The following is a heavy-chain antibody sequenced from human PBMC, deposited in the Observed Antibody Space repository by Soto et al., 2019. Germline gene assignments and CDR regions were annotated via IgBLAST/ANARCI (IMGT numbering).Heavy chain of an antibody. Sequence: QVQLQESGPGLVKPSETLSLTCTVSGVSVSSGSFYWAWIRQPPGKGLEWIGFISYSGTTNNNPSSKSRVTISVDTSRSQISLRVRSLTAADTALYYCARGATVTQYDYWGQGTLVTVSS. V-gene: IGHV4-61*01. J-gene: IGHJ4*02. CDR2: ISYSGTT. D-gene: IGHD4-17*01. CDR3: ARGATVTQYDY. CDR1: GVSVSSGSFY.